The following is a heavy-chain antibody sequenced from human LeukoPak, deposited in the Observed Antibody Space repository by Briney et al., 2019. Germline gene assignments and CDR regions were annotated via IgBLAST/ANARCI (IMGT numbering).Heavy chain of an antibody. CDR1: GFTFSDYY. V-gene: IGHV3-11*01. J-gene: IGHJ3*02. CDR2: ISSSGSTI. D-gene: IGHD5-12*01. CDR3: ARAATSFTDDALDI. Sequence: GGSLRLSCAASGFTFSDYYMSWIRQAPGKGLEWVSYISSSGSTIYYADSVKGRFTISRDNAKNSLYLQMNSLRAEDTAVYYCARAATSFTDDALDIWGQGTMVTVSS.